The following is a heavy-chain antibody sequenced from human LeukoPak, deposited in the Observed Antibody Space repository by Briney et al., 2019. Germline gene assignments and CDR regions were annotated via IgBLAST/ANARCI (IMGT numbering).Heavy chain of an antibody. J-gene: IGHJ4*02. V-gene: IGHV1-69*01. D-gene: IGHD3-22*01. CDR2: IIPIFGTA. CDR3: ARILYYDSSGPPDY. CDR1: GGTFSSYA. Sequence: SVKVSCKASGGTFSSYAISWVRQAPGQGLEWMGGIIPIFGTANYAQKFQGRVTITADESTSTAYMELRSLRSDDTAVYYCARILYYDSSGPPDYWGQGTLVTVSS.